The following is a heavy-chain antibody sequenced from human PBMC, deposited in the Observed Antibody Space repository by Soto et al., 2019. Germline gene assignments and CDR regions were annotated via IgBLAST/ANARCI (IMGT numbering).Heavy chain of an antibody. D-gene: IGHD3-22*01. V-gene: IGHV4-59*08. J-gene: IGHJ3*02. Sequence: PSETLSLTCTVSGGSITNYDCSWIRQPPGKGLEWIGYIFHTGTTSYNPSLKSRVTLSVDTSQSQFSLKLNSVTAADTAVYYCTTEAYDNSGSLAFDIWGPGTLVTV. CDR3: TTEAYDNSGSLAFDI. CDR2: IFHTGTT. CDR1: GGSITNYD.